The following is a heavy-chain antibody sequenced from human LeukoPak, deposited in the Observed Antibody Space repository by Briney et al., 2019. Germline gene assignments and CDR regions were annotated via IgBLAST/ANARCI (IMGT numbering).Heavy chain of an antibody. Sequence: ASVKVSCKASGYTFTIYYMHCVRQAPGQGLEWMGWINPNSGGTSYARRFQGRVTMTRDTSISTAYMELSRLTSDDTAVYYCARNPAYCTSTSYYNDYWGQGTLVTVSS. V-gene: IGHV1-2*02. CDR1: GYTFTIYY. CDR3: ARNPAYCTSTSYYNDY. CDR2: INPNSGGT. J-gene: IGHJ4*02. D-gene: IGHD2-2*02.